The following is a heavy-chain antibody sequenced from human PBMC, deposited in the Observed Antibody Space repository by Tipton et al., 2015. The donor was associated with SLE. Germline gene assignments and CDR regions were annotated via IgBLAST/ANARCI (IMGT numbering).Heavy chain of an antibody. D-gene: IGHD5-12*01. CDR3: ARHVRPWGAMIGYYFDY. CDR1: GGSFSGYF. J-gene: IGHJ4*02. CDR2: MYYSGSI. V-gene: IGHV4-34*01. Sequence: TLSLTCAVYGGSFSGYFWSWIRQPPGKGLEWIGSMYYSGSIYHNPSLESRVTISVDTPKNQFSLKLRSVTAADTAVYYCARHVRPWGAMIGYYFDYWGQGTLVTVSS.